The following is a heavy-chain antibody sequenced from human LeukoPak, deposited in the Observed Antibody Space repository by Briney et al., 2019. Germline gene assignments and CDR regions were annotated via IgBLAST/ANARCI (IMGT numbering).Heavy chain of an antibody. V-gene: IGHV4-34*01. CDR3: ARGRVSSSTWYSTYYYYFYMDV. CDR2: IYHSGST. CDR1: GGSFSGYY. J-gene: IGHJ6*03. D-gene: IGHD1-1*01. Sequence: SETLSLTCAVYGGSFSGYYWGWIRQPPGKGLEWIGSIYHSGSTYYNSSLKSRVTISVDTSKNQFSLRLRSVTAADTAVYFCARGRVSSSTWYSTYYYYFYMDVWGKGTTVTVSS.